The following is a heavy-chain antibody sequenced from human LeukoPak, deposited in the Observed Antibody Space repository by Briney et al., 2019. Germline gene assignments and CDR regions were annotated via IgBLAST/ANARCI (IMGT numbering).Heavy chain of an antibody. J-gene: IGHJ4*02. Sequence: SVKVSCKASGFTFTISAVQWVRQARGQRLEWIGRIVVGSGNTNYAQKFQERVTITRDMSTSTAYMELSSLRSEDTAVYYCARAVVVARGLMAYFDYWGQGTLVTVSS. CDR1: GFTFTISA. V-gene: IGHV1-58*01. CDR2: IVVGSGNT. CDR3: ARAVVVARGLMAYFDY. D-gene: IGHD3-10*01.